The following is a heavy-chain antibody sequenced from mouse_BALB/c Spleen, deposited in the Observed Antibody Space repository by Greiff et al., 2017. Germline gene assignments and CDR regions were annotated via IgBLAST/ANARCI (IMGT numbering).Heavy chain of an antibody. CDR1: GFTFTDYY. CDR2: IRNKANGYTT. V-gene: IGHV7-3*02. CDR3: ARELYFDY. Sequence: EVKVVESGGGLVQPGGSLRLSCATSGFTFTDYYMSWVRQPPGKALEWLGFIRNKANGYTTEYSASVKGRFTISRDNSQSILYLQMNTLRAEDSATYYCARELYFDYWGQGTTLTVSS. J-gene: IGHJ2*01.